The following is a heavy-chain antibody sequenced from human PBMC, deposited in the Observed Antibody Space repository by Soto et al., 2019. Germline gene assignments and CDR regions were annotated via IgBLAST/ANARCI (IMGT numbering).Heavy chain of an antibody. V-gene: IGHV1-3*05. Sequence: QVQLVQSGAEEKKPGASVKVSCKASGYTFTVYAIHWVRQAPGQRLERMGWINAGNGHTKYSQKFQGRVTITRDTSASTAYMELSSLRSEDTALYYCARAVAVPADFDYWGQGTLVTVSS. CDR2: INAGNGHT. CDR3: ARAVAVPADFDY. J-gene: IGHJ4*02. CDR1: GYTFTVYA. D-gene: IGHD6-19*01.